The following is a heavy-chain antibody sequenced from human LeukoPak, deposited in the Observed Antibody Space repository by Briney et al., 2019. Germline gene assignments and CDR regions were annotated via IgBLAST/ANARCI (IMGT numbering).Heavy chain of an antibody. CDR1: GFTFSTYN. CDR3: ARDDPGYSFDY. V-gene: IGHV3-48*04. D-gene: IGHD2-15*01. CDR2: ISSSATTI. Sequence: GGSLRLSCAASGFTFSTYNMNWVRQVPGKGLEWVSYISSSATTIYYADSVKGRFTISRDNAKNSLYLQMNSLRAEDTAVYYCARDDPGYSFDYWGQGTLVTVSS. J-gene: IGHJ4*02.